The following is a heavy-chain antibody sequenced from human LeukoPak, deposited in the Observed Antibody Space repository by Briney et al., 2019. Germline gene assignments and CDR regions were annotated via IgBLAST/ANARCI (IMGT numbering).Heavy chain of an antibody. CDR1: GGSISTNNW. CDR2: IHHSGST. D-gene: IGHD1-26*01. V-gene: IGHV4-4*02. J-gene: IGHJ3*02. Sequence: MPSETLSLTCAVSGGSISTNNWWTWVRQPPGKGLEWIGEIHHSGSTDYNPSLKSRVTISPDKSKNQFSLTLTSVTAADTAVYFCARAPLSGTYYTDAFDIWGQGTMVTVSS. CDR3: ARAPLSGTYYTDAFDI.